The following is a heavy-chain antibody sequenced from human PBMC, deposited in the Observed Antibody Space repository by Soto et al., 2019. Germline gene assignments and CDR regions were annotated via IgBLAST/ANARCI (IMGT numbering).Heavy chain of an antibody. CDR2: ISGSGGST. V-gene: IGHV3-23*01. CDR3: AKDLSIDDILTGYYSRGMDV. J-gene: IGHJ6*02. CDR1: GFTFSSYA. Sequence: SCAASGFTFSSYAMSWVRQAPGKGLEWVSAISGSGGSTYYADSVKGRFTISRDNSKNTLYLQMNSLRAEDTAVYYCAKDLSIDDILTGYYSRGMDVWGQGTTVTVSS. D-gene: IGHD3-9*01.